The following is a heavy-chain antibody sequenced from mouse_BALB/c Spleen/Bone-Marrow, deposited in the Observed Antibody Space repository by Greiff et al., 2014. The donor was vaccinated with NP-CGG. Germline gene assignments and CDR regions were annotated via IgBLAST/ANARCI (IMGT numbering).Heavy chain of an antibody. CDR3: AGGVGTGWFVY. CDR2: IYPGSGST. CDR1: GYIFTSYW. Sequence: QVQLQQSGAELVRPGASVKLSCKTSGYIFTSYWINWVKQRSGQGLEWIARIYPGSGSTYYNEKFKGKATLTADKSSSTAYMQLSGLKSEASAYYVWAGGVGTGWFVYWGQGTLVTVSA. D-gene: IGHD1-1*02. V-gene: IGHV1-76*01. J-gene: IGHJ3*01.